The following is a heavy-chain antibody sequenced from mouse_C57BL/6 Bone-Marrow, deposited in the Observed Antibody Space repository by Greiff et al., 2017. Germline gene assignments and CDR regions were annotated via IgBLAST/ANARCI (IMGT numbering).Heavy chain of an antibody. Sequence: EVHLVESGGGLVKPGGSLKLSCAASGFTFSSYTMSWVRQTPEKRLEWVATISGGGGNTYYPDSVKGRFTISRDNAKNTLYLQMSSLRSEDTALYYCARQGYYGSSYVFDYWGQGTTLTVSS. D-gene: IGHD1-1*01. CDR1: GFTFSSYT. V-gene: IGHV5-9*01. J-gene: IGHJ2*01. CDR2: ISGGGGNT. CDR3: ARQGYYGSSYVFDY.